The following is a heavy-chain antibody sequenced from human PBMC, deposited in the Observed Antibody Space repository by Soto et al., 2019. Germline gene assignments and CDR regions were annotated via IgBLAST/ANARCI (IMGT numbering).Heavy chain of an antibody. J-gene: IGHJ4*02. V-gene: IGHV1-2*04. D-gene: IGHD1-7*01. CDR1: GYTFTGYY. Sequence: GASVKVSCKASGYTFTGYYMHWVRQAPGQGLEWMGWINPNSGGTNYAQKFQGWVTMTRDTSISTAYMELSRLRSDDTAVYYCALAGTTTAPPRHQFDYWGQGTLVTLSS. CDR3: ALAGTTTAPPRHQFDY. CDR2: INPNSGGT.